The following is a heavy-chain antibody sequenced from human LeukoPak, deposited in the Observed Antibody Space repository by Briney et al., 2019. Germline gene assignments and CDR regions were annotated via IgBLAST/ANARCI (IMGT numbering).Heavy chain of an antibody. CDR2: ISAYNGNT. CDR1: GYTFTSYG. D-gene: IGHD2-8*01. CDR3: ARVDTMLSPDAFDI. Sequence: ASVKVSCKASGYTFTSYGISWVRQAPGQGLEWMGWISAYNGNTNYAQRLQGRVTMTTDTSTSTAYMELRSLRSDDTAVYYCARVDTMLSPDAFDIWGQGTMVTVSS. J-gene: IGHJ3*02. V-gene: IGHV1-18*01.